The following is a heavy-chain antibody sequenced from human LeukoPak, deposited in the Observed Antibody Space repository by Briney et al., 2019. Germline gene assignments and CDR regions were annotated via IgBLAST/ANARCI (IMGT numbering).Heavy chain of an antibody. J-gene: IGHJ5*02. CDR3: ARPRYTGALQEPFDP. D-gene: IGHD1-26*01. Sequence: GGSLRLSCAASGFTFSSYGMHWVRQAPGKGLEGVAVIWYDGSNKYYADSVKGRFTISRDNSKNILYLQMNSLRAEDTAVYYCARPRYTGALQEPFDPWGQGTLVTVSS. V-gene: IGHV3-33*01. CDR1: GFTFSSYG. CDR2: IWYDGSNK.